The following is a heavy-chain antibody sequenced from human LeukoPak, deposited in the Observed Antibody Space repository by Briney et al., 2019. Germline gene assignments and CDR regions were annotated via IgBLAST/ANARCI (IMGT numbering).Heavy chain of an antibody. CDR1: GGSISSDTYS. V-gene: IGHV4-61*02. Sequence: SETLSLTCTVSGGSISSDTYSWSWIRQPAGKGLEWIGRIYSSGSTNYNPSLKSRITISVDTSKNQFSLKLTSVTAADTAVYYCATVRGGATDRGWFDPWGQGTLVTVSS. D-gene: IGHD1-26*01. CDR3: ATVRGGATDRGWFDP. J-gene: IGHJ5*02. CDR2: IYSSGST.